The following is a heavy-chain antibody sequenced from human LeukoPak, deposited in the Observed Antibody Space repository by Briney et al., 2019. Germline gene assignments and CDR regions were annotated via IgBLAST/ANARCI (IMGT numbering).Heavy chain of an antibody. CDR3: ARDLRELRTYYGMDV. V-gene: IGHV3-21*01. J-gene: IGHJ6*02. Sequence: GGSLRLSCAASGFTFSSYSMNWVRQAPGKGLEWVSSISSSSTYIYYADSVKGRYTISRDNAKNSLYPQMNSLRAEDTAVYYCARDLRELRTYYGMDVWGQGTTVTVSS. CDR1: GFTFSSYS. CDR2: ISSSSTYI. D-gene: IGHD1-7*01.